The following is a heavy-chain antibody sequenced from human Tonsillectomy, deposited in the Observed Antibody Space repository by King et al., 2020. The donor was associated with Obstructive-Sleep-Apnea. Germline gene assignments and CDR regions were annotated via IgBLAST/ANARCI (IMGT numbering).Heavy chain of an antibody. D-gene: IGHD4/OR15-4a*01. Sequence: QLQESGRGLVKPSETLSLTCTVSGGSISSYYWSWIRQPPGKGLEWIGYMYYGGATNYNPSLRGRASVVLDASKKQVSLRLTSVTAADTAVYYCAGDYGGFWEHWGQGIMVTVSA. J-gene: IGHJ4*02. CDR2: MYYGGAT. CDR3: AGDYGGFWEH. CDR1: GGSISSYY. V-gene: IGHV4-59*01.